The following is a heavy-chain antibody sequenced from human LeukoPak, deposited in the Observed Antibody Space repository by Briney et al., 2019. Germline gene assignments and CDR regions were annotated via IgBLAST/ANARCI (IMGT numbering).Heavy chain of an antibody. CDR3: GRETRVRWTDY. Sequence: SQTLSLTCVISGDSVSSNSAAWNWTMQSPSRGLDWLGRTYYRSKWYNDFAVSVKSRITINPDTSKGQFSLQLTSVTPADTAVYSCGRETRVRWTDYWGQGILVTVSS. V-gene: IGHV6-1*01. CDR1: GDSVSSNSAA. CDR2: TYYRSKWYN. J-gene: IGHJ4*02. D-gene: IGHD5-24*01.